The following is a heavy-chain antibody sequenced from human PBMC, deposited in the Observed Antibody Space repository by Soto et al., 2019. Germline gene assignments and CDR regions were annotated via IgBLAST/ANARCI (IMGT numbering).Heavy chain of an antibody. J-gene: IGHJ6*02. CDR3: TRSDKIGYDLLTGYQNYYYNGMDV. CDR1: GFTFGDYP. D-gene: IGHD3-9*01. V-gene: IGHV3-49*01. Sequence: GGSLRLSCSSSGFTFGDYPMSWFRQAPGKGLEWVAFIRSKAYGETTQYTASVKGIFTISRDDSKSIAYLQMNSLKTEDTVVYYCTRSDKIGYDLLTGYQNYYYNGMDVWGQGTTVTVSS. CDR2: IRSKAYGETT.